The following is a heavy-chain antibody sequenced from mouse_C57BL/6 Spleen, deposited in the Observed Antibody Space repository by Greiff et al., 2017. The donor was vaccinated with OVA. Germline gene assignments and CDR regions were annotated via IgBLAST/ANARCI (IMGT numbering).Heavy chain of an antibody. CDR3: ARSPYYGSSLWYFDV. V-gene: IGHV1-54*01. D-gene: IGHD1-1*01. CDR2: INPGSGGT. Sequence: QVQLQQSGAELVRPGTSVKVSCKASGYAFTNYLIEWVKQRPGQGLEWIGVINPGSGGTNYNEKFKGKATLTADKSSSTAYMQLSSLTSEDSAVYFCARSPYYGSSLWYFDVWGTGTTVTVSS. CDR1: GYAFTNYL. J-gene: IGHJ1*03.